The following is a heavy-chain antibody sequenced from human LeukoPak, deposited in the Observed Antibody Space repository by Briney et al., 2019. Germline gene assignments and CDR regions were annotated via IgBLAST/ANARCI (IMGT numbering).Heavy chain of an antibody. D-gene: IGHD2-2*02. J-gene: IGHJ3*02. CDR3: AKYTERAFDI. CDR1: GFTFNGYA. CDR2: ISPTGAGT. V-gene: IGHV3-23*01. Sequence: PGGSLRLSCAASGFTFNGYAMSWVRQAPGKGLEWVSAISPTGAGTYYADSVKGLFTISGDNSKNTLYLQMNSLRAEDTAVYYCAKYTERAFDIWGQGTMVTVSS.